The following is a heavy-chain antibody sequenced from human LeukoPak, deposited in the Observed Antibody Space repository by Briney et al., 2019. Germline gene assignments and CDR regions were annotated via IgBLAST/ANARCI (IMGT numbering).Heavy chain of an antibody. CDR1: GGSISSSSYH. CDR2: INHSGGT. Sequence: SETLSLTCTVSGGSISSSSYHWGWIRQPPGKGLEWIGEINHSGGTNYNPSLKSRVTISVDTSKKQFSLKLSSVTAADTALYYCARGVDYYGVWGQGTLVAVSS. V-gene: IGHV4-39*07. CDR3: ARGVDYYGV. D-gene: IGHD3-10*01. J-gene: IGHJ4*02.